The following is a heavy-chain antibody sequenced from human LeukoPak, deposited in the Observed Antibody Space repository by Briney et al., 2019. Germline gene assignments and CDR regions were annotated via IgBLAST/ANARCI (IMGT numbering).Heavy chain of an antibody. Sequence: SETLSLTCTVSGGSISSYYWSWIRQPPGKGLEWIGYIYYSGSTNYNPSLKSRVTMSVDTSKNQFSLKLSSVTAADTAVYYCARHRYYYDSSGYTYYFDYWGQGTLVTVSS. CDR2: IYYSGST. CDR1: GGSISSYY. J-gene: IGHJ4*02. CDR3: ARHRYYYDSSGYTYYFDY. V-gene: IGHV4-59*08. D-gene: IGHD3-22*01.